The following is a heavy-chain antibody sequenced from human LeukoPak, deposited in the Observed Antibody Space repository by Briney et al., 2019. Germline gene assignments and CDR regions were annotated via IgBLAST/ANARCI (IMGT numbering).Heavy chain of an antibody. CDR2: ISAYNGNT. Sequence: ASVKVSCKASGYTFTSYGISWVRQAPGQGLEWMGWISAYNGNTNYAQMLQGRVTMTTDTSTSTAYMELRSLRSDDTAVYYCATYDYGDYDGYWGQGTLVTVSS. J-gene: IGHJ4*02. V-gene: IGHV1-18*01. CDR3: ATYDYGDYDGY. D-gene: IGHD4-17*01. CDR1: GYTFTSYG.